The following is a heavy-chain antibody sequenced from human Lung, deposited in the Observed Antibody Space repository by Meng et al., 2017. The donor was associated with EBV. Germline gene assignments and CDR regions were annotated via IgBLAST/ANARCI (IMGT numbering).Heavy chain of an antibody. J-gene: IGHJ4*02. CDR1: GGYLSAYY. CDR3: ARLYRGGWYL. Sequence: QEQLQPWVAGLLKPSEPQSLTCAVYGGYLSAYYWSWIRQPPGKGLEWIGEINRSGSTNYNPSLKSRLTVSMDTSKNQCSLKLSSVTAADTAVYYCARLYRGGWYLWGRGNLVTVSS. V-gene: IGHV4-34*02. CDR2: INRSGST. D-gene: IGHD6-19*01.